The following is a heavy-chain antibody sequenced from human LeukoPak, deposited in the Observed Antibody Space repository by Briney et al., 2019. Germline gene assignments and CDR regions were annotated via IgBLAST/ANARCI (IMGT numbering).Heavy chain of an antibody. D-gene: IGHD6-13*01. Sequence: SETLSLTCTVSGGSISSGGYYWSWIRQHPGKGLEWIGYIYYSGSTYYNPSLKSRVTISVDTSKNQFSLKLSSVTAADTAVYYCAVRPGIAAAGRPYYFDYWGQGTLVTVSS. CDR2: IYYSGST. CDR1: GGSISSGGYY. J-gene: IGHJ4*02. CDR3: AVRPGIAAAGRPYYFDY. V-gene: IGHV4-31*03.